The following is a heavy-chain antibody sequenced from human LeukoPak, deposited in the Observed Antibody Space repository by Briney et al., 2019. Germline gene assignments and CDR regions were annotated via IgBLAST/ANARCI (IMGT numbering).Heavy chain of an antibody. Sequence: SETLSLTCAVSGYSISSGYYWGWIRQPPGKGLQWIGSIFQRGYSYYNPSLKSRVTISVDTSKNQFSLKLSSVTAADTAVYYCAGDKEASGNGRPNWFDPWGQGTLVTVSS. CDR1: GYSISSGYY. D-gene: IGHD4-23*01. CDR3: AGDKEASGNGRPNWFDP. CDR2: IFQRGYS. V-gene: IGHV4-38-2*01. J-gene: IGHJ5*02.